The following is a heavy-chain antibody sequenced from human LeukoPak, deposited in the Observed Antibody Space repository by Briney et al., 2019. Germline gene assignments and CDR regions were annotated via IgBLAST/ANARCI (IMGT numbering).Heavy chain of an antibody. CDR1: GGSIISYY. Sequence: PSEALSLTCTVSGGSIISYYWSWIRQPPGKGLEWMGYIYYSGSTNYNPSLKSRVTISLETSKNQFSLKLSSVTAADTAMYCCARGRLYYYGSGTSYSFDPWGQGTLVTVSS. CDR3: ARGRLYYYGSGTSYSFDP. CDR2: IYYSGST. J-gene: IGHJ5*02. D-gene: IGHD3-10*01. V-gene: IGHV4-59*01.